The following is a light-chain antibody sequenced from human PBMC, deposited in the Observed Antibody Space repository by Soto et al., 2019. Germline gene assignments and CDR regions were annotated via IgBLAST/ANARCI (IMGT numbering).Light chain of an antibody. CDR3: HQYTSSPT. V-gene: IGKV3-20*01. CDR1: QSVTSNY. J-gene: IGKJ4*01. CDR2: GAS. Sequence: DIVLTQSPGTLSLSPGERATLSCRASQSVTSNYLAWYQQKPGQAPRLLVYGASSRATGIPDRFSGSGSGTDFTLTISRLEPEDFAAYYCHQYTSSPTFGGGTKV.